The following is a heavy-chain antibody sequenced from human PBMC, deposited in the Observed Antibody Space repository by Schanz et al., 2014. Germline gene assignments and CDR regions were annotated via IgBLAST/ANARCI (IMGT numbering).Heavy chain of an antibody. CDR2: VYTSGST. V-gene: IGHV4-61*02. J-gene: IGHJ6*03. D-gene: IGHD2-2*02. CDR1: GGSISSGSYY. CDR3: ARGGARRFPVVPDAIQGLRGHYYYYYLDV. Sequence: QVQLQESGPGLVKPSQTLSLTCSVSGGSISSGSYYWNWIRQPAGKGLEWIGRVYTSGSTNYNPSRRSGLTIPLAPPKNQFPRKRRSVTAADTAVYYCARGGARRFPVVPDAIQGLRGHYYYYYLDVWGKGTTVTASS.